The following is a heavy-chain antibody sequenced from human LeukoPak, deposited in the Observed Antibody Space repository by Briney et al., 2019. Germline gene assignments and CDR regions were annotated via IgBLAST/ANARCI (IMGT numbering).Heavy chain of an antibody. D-gene: IGHD1-26*01. V-gene: IGHV4-30-4*07. Sequence: PSETLSLTCAVSGGSISSGGYSWSWIRQPPGKGLEWIGYIYYSGSTYYNPSLKSRVTISVDTSKNQFSLKLSSVTAADTAVYYCARRVVGATSVRAFDIWGQGTMVTVSS. CDR1: GGSISSGGYS. J-gene: IGHJ3*02. CDR3: ARRVVGATSVRAFDI. CDR2: IYYSGST.